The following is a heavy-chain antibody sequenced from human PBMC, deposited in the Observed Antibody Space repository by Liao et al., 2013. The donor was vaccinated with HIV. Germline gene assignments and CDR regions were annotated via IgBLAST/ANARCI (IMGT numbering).Heavy chain of an antibody. V-gene: IGHV4-4*07. CDR2: IYSSGST. D-gene: IGHD3-3*01. CDR1: AGSIKNYY. J-gene: IGHJ3*02. CDR3: ARDGNPADFDAFDI. Sequence: QVQLQESGPGLVKPSETLSLTCTASAGSIKNYYWSWIRQSAGKGLEWIGRIYSSGSTTYNDSLKSRVTMSVDTSKDQFSLKLTSVTAADTAVYYCARDGNPADFDAFDIWGQGKVVIVSS.